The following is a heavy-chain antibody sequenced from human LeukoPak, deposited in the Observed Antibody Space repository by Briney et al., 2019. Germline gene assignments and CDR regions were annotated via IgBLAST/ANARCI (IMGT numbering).Heavy chain of an antibody. CDR2: IIPILGIA. CDR3: ARIGHDLYQTFDF. D-gene: IGHD2-2*01. V-gene: IGHV1-69*04. Sequence: VASVKVSCTASGGTFSSYAISWVRQAPGQGLEWMGRIIPILGIANYAQKFQGRVTITADKSTSTAYMELSSLRSEDTAVYYCARIGHDLYQTFDFWGNGNLITVSS. J-gene: IGHJ4*01. CDR1: GGTFSSYA.